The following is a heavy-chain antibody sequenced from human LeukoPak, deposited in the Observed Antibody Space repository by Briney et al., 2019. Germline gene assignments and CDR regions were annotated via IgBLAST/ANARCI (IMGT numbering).Heavy chain of an antibody. D-gene: IGHD5-24*01. Sequence: PGGSLRLSCAASGFTFSSYGMSWVRQAPGKGLEWVSSMSGSDGSTYYVDSVKGRFTISRDNSKNTLYLQMNSLRAEDTAVYYCARNRWLQYAFDIWGQGTMVTVSS. J-gene: IGHJ3*02. CDR1: GFTFSSYG. CDR2: MSGSDGST. CDR3: ARNRWLQYAFDI. V-gene: IGHV3-23*01.